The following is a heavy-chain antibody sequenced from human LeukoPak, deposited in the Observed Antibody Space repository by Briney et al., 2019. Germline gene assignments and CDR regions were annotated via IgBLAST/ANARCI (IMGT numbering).Heavy chain of an antibody. CDR3: ARAESHYDILTGYYYYYYGMDV. CDR1: GGSISSYY. Sequence: SETLSLTCTVSGGSISSYYWSWIRQPPGKGLEWIGYIYHSGSTNYNPSLKSRVTISVDTSKNQFSLKLSSVTAADTAVYYCARAESHYDILTGYYYYYYGMDVWGQGTTVTVSS. CDR2: IYHSGST. V-gene: IGHV4-59*01. J-gene: IGHJ6*02. D-gene: IGHD3-9*01.